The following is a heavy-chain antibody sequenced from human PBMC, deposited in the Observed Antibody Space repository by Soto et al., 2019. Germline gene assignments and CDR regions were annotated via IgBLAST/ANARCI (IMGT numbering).Heavy chain of an antibody. CDR2: ISGSGLTI. Sequence: GGSLRLSCVGSGFTFSDYEINWVRQAPGKGLEWVSYISGSGLTIYYADSVKGRFTISRDNAKNSLYLQMNSLGVEDTAVYYCARGPYRNTYNWFDSWGQGTLVTVSS. J-gene: IGHJ5*02. CDR1: GFTFSDYE. CDR3: ARGPYRNTYNWFDS. D-gene: IGHD5-12*01. V-gene: IGHV3-48*03.